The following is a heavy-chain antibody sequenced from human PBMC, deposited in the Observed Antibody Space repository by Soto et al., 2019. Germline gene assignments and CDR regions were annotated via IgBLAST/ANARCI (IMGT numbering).Heavy chain of an antibody. CDR1: GDSISSGGYY. CDR3: ARGANWFDP. Sequence: SETLSLTCIVSGDSISSGGYYWSWIRQHPGKGLEWIGYIYSSGSTYYNPSLKSRLTISVDTSNNQFSLKLISVTAADTAVYYCARGANWFDPWGQGSLVTVS. V-gene: IGHV4-31*03. CDR2: IYSSGST. J-gene: IGHJ5*02.